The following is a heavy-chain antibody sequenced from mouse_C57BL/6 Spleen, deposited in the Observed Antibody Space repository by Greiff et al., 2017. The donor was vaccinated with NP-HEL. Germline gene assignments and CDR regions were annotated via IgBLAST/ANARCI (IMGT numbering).Heavy chain of an antibody. Sequence: QVQLQQPGAELVKPGASVKLSCKASGYTFTSYWMQWVKQRPGQGLEWIGEIDPSDSYTNYNQKFKGKATLTVDTSSSTAYMQLSSLTSEDSAVYYCARGIYYGNYVDYWGQGTTLTVSS. D-gene: IGHD2-1*01. J-gene: IGHJ2*01. CDR3: ARGIYYGNYVDY. CDR1: GYTFTSYW. V-gene: IGHV1-50*01. CDR2: IDPSDSYT.